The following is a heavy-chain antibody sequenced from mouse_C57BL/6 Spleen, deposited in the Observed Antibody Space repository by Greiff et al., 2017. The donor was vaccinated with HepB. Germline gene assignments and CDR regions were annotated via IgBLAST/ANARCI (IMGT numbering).Heavy chain of an antibody. J-gene: IGHJ4*01. Sequence: EVQLVESGGGLVQPKGSLKLSCAASGFSFNTYAMNWVRQAPGKGLEWVARIRSKSNNYATYYADSVKDRFTISRDDSESMLYLQMNNLKTEDTAMYYCVRPVYYSNSYAMDYWGQGTSVTVSS. CDR1: GFSFNTYA. D-gene: IGHD2-5*01. CDR3: VRPVYYSNSYAMDY. V-gene: IGHV10-1*01. CDR2: IRSKSNNYAT.